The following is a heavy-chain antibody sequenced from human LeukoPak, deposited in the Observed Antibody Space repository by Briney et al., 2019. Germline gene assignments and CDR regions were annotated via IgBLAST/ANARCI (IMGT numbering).Heavy chain of an antibody. CDR1: GGSISSSSYY. Sequence: SETLSLTCTVSGGSISSSSYYWSWIRQPPGKGLEWIGYIYYSGSTNYNPSLKSRVTISVDTSKNQFSLKLSSVTAADTAVYYCARDKGCSGGSCYSDDAFDIWGQGTMVTVSS. CDR3: ARDKGCSGGSCYSDDAFDI. V-gene: IGHV4-61*01. CDR2: IYYSGST. D-gene: IGHD2-15*01. J-gene: IGHJ3*02.